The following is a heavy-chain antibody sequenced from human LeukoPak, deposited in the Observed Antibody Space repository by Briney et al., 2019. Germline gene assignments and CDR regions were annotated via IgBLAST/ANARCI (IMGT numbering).Heavy chain of an antibody. CDR3: ARGGPSGSYYY. V-gene: IGHV3-48*01. J-gene: IGHJ4*02. CDR1: GFTFSSYS. Sequence: GGSLRLSCAASGFTFSSYSMNWVRQAPGKGLEWVSYISSSSSTIYYADSVKGRFTISRDNSKNTLYLQMNSLRAEDTAVYYCARGGPSGSYYYWGQGTLVTVSS. CDR2: ISSSSSTI. D-gene: IGHD1-26*01.